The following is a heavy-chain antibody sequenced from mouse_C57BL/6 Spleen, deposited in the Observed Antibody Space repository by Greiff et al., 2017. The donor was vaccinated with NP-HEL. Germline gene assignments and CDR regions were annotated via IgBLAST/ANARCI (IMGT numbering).Heavy chain of an antibody. CDR2: INPSNGGT. Sequence: QVQLQQSGTELVKPGASVKLSCKASGYTFTSYWMHWVKQRPGQGLEWIGNINPSNGGTNYNEKFKSKATLTVDKSSSTAYMQLSSLTSEDSAVYYCARWPRGSGYAMDYWGQGTSVTVSS. V-gene: IGHV1-53*01. CDR1: GYTFTSYW. CDR3: ARWPRGSGYAMDY. D-gene: IGHD3-2*02. J-gene: IGHJ4*01.